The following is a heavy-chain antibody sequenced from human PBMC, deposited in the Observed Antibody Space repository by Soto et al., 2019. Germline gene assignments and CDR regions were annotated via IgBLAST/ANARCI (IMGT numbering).Heavy chain of an antibody. J-gene: IGHJ6*02. Sequence: GGSLRLSCAASGFTFDDYTMHWVRQAPGKGLEWVSLISWDGGSTYYADSVKGRFTISRDNSKNSLYLQMNSLRTEDTALYYCAKSYDILTPDYGMDVWGQGTTVTVSS. V-gene: IGHV3-43*01. CDR3: AKSYDILTPDYGMDV. D-gene: IGHD3-9*01. CDR2: ISWDGGST. CDR1: GFTFDDYT.